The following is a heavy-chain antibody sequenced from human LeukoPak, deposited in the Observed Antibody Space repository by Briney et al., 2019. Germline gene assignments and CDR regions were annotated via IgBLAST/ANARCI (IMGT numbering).Heavy chain of an antibody. Sequence: GGSLRLSCAASGFTFSTYTMSWVRQAPGKGLEWVSAISGSGGNTYYADSVKGRFTISRDNSKNTLYLQMDSLRADDTAVYYCAKASWNNWFDPWGQGTLVTVSS. CDR2: ISGSGGNT. D-gene: IGHD3-3*01. CDR1: GFTFSTYT. J-gene: IGHJ5*02. V-gene: IGHV3-23*01. CDR3: AKASWNNWFDP.